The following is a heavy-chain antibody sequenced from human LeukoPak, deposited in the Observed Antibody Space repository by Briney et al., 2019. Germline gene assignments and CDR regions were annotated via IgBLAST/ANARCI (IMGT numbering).Heavy chain of an antibody. CDR2: ISGSGGST. J-gene: IGHJ4*02. CDR1: GFTFSSYA. Sequence: GGSLRLSCAASGFTFSSYAMSWVRQAPGKGLEWVSAISGSGGSTYYADSVKGRFTISRDNSKNTLYLQMNSLRAEDTAVYYCAKRTWPSKYSLANIDYWGQGTLVTVSS. D-gene: IGHD4-11*01. V-gene: IGHV3-23*01. CDR3: AKRTWPSKYSLANIDY.